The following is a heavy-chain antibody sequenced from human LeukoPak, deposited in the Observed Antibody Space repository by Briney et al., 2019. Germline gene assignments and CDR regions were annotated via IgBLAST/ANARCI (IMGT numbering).Heavy chain of an antibody. J-gene: IGHJ4*02. V-gene: IGHV1-2*02. D-gene: IGHD2-8*01. Sequence: ASVTVSCMASGYTFTNFYMHWARQAPGQGLEWMGWVHPYSGVTQHTQKFHGRVTLTRDMSISTSYLELSGLRSDDTAVYYCARMTHGGGGASYSHFDRWGQGTLVTVSS. CDR1: GYTFTNFY. CDR2: VHPYSGVT. CDR3: ARMTHGGGGASYSHFDR.